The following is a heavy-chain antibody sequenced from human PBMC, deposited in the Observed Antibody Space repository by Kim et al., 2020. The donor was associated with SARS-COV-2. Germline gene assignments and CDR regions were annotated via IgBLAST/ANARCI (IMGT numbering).Heavy chain of an antibody. Sequence: GGSLRLSCAASGFTFSSYSMNWVRQAPGKGLEWVSSISSSSSYIYYADSVKGRFTISRDNAKNSLYLQMNSLRAEDTAVYYCARGGWYEFRRIAAAGTDYGMDVWGQGTTVTVSS. D-gene: IGHD6-13*01. V-gene: IGHV3-21*01. CDR1: GFTFSSYS. CDR2: ISSSSSYI. CDR3: ARGGWYEFRRIAAAGTDYGMDV. J-gene: IGHJ6*02.